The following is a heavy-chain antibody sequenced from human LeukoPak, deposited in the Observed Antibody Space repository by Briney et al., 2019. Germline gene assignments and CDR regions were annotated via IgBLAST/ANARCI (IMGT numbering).Heavy chain of an antibody. J-gene: IGHJ4*02. D-gene: IGHD3-9*01. CDR2: IYYSGST. Sequence: SETLSLTCTVSGGSISSGDYYWSWIRQPPGKGLEWIRYIYYSGSTYYNPSLKSRVTISVDTSKNQFSLKLSSVTAADTAVYYCAADIGDGYFDWLLYWGQGTLVTVSS. CDR3: AADIGDGYFDWLLY. CDR1: GGSISSGDYY. V-gene: IGHV4-30-4*01.